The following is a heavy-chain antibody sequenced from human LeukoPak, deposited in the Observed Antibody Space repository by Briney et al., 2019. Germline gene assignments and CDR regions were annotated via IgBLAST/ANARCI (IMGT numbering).Heavy chain of an antibody. J-gene: IGHJ5*02. V-gene: IGHV4-34*01. Sequence: SETLSLTCAVYGGSFSGYYWSWIRQPPGKGPEWIGEINHSGSTNYNPSLKSRVTISVDTSKNQFPLKLSSVTAADTAVYYCARDRYSSSRGIWFDPWGQGTLVTVSS. CDR3: ARDRYSSSRGIWFDP. CDR2: INHSGST. D-gene: IGHD6-13*01. CDR1: GGSFSGYY.